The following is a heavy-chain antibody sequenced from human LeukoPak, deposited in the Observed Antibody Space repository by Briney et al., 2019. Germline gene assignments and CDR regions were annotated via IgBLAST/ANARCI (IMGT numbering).Heavy chain of an antibody. CDR1: GFTFSTYA. CDR3: AKALYGGHDY. V-gene: IGHV3-23*01. CDR2: LSGNGNTI. D-gene: IGHD4-23*01. J-gene: IGHJ4*02. Sequence: GGSLRLSCAASGFTFSTYAMSRVRQAPGKGLECVSALSGNGNTIYYADSVKGRFTISRDNSKNTLSLQMNSLRAEDTAVYYCAKALYGGHDYWGQGTLVTVSS.